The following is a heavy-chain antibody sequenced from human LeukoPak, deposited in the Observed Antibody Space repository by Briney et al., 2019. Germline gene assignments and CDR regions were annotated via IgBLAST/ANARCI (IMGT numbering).Heavy chain of an antibody. CDR1: GYTFTVYY. Sequence: GGSVKVSCEASGYTFTVYYMHWVRQAPGQGLEWMGWLNPNSGGTNYARKFKGRVTMTRDTSISTDYVELSSLTSDDTAVYYCARVGGYCTTTSCSYGMDVWGQGTTVTVSS. CDR2: LNPNSGGT. J-gene: IGHJ6*02. CDR3: ARVGGYCTTTSCSYGMDV. V-gene: IGHV1-2*02. D-gene: IGHD2-2*01.